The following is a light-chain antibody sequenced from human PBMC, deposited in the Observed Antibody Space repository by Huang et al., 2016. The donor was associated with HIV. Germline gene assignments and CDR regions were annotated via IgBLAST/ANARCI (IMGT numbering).Light chain of an antibody. V-gene: IGKV3-15*01. Sequence: EIVLTQSPATLSVSPGERATLSCRASQSVGSDLAWSQHRPGQAPRLLIYSASPRATGIPARFSGSGYGTDFILTVSSLQSEDFARYYCQQYRDWPPYTFGQGTKLEIK. CDR1: QSVGSD. CDR2: SAS. J-gene: IGKJ2*01. CDR3: QQYRDWPPYT.